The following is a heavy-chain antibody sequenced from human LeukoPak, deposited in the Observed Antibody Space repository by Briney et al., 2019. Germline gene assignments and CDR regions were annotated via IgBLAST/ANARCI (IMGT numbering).Heavy chain of an antibody. CDR3: ARGPQRSYYDDSGYNGIDY. CDR1: GGSISSYY. J-gene: IGHJ4*02. Sequence: SETLSLTCTVSGGSISSYYWSWIRQPPGKGLEWIGYIYYTGSTIYNPSLKSRVTISVDTSKNQFSLKLSSVTAADTAVYYCARGPQRSYYDDSGYNGIDYWGQGTLVTVSS. D-gene: IGHD3-22*01. V-gene: IGHV4-59*01. CDR2: IYYTGST.